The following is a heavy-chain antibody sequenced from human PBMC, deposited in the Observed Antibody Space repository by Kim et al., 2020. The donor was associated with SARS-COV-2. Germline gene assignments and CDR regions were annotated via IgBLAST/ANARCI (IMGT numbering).Heavy chain of an antibody. J-gene: IGHJ4*02. Sequence: YSQEFQGRVTITRDTSASTAYMELSSLRSEDMAVYYCARGGAVAGYFDYWGQGTLVTVSS. V-gene: IGHV1-3*02. CDR3: ARGGAVAGYFDY. D-gene: IGHD6-19*01.